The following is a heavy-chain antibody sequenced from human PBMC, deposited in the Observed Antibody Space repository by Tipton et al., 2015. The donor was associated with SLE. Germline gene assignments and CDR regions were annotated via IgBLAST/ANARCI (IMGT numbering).Heavy chain of an antibody. J-gene: IGHJ6*02. D-gene: IGHD2-21*02. CDR3: VRGMVTWRGAIVGVDV. Sequence: TLSLTCSVSGGSISSSIYYWGWIRQPPGKGLEWVGNIDYSGRTDYNPSLKSRVTISIDTSKNQFSLRLSSVTAADTAVYYCVRGMVTWRGAIVGVDVWGQGTTVTVSS. CDR2: IDYSGRT. CDR1: GGSISSSIYY. V-gene: IGHV4-39*07.